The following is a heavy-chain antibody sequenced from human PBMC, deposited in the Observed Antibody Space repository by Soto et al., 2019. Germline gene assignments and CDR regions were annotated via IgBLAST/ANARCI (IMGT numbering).Heavy chain of an antibody. J-gene: IGHJ3*02. CDR2: IIPIFGTA. Sequence: QVQLVQSGAEVKKPGSSVKVSCKASGGTFSSYAISWVRQAPGQGLEWMGGIIPIFGTANYAQKFQGRVTITADESTSTAYMELSSLRSEDTAVYYCARDRARAAVPYRGDLGAFDSWGQGTMVTVSS. CDR1: GGTFSSYA. CDR3: ARDRARAAVPYRGDLGAFDS. V-gene: IGHV1-69*01. D-gene: IGHD3-16*01.